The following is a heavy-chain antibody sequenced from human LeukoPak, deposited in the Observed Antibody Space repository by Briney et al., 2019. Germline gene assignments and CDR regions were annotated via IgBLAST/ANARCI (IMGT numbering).Heavy chain of an antibody. V-gene: IGHV3-20*04. J-gene: IGHJ6*03. CDR1: GFTFDDYG. CDR3: AREPYGSGSGYYMDV. Sequence: PGGSLRLSCAASGFTFDDYGMSWVRQAPGKGLEWVSGINWNGGSTGYADSVKGRFTISRDNAKNSLYLQMNSLRAEDTAVYYCAREPYGSGSGYYMDVWGKGTTVTVSS. CDR2: INWNGGST. D-gene: IGHD3-10*01.